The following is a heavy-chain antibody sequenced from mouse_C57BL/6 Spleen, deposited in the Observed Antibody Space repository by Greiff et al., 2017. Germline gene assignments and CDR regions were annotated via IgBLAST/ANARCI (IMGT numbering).Heavy chain of an antibody. CDR1: GYAFSSYW. CDR2: IYPGDGDT. J-gene: IGHJ4*01. Sequence: VQLQQSGAELVKPGASVKISCKASGYAFSSYWMNWVKQRPGKGLEWIGQIYPGDGDTNYTGKFKGKATLTADKSSSTAYMQLSSLTSEDSAVYFCAREDYYGSNYAMDYWGQGTSVTVSS. D-gene: IGHD1-1*01. V-gene: IGHV1-80*01. CDR3: AREDYYGSNYAMDY.